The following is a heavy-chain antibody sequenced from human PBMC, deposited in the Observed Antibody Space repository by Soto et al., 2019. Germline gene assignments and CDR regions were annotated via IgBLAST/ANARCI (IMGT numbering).Heavy chain of an antibody. CDR3: AREHVRPRTGAMDV. CDR2: INPYRGAT. Sequence: RASVKVSCKASGYSFTDYYMHWVRQAPGQGLEWMGWINPYRGATNYAQKFQGRVTMTRDTSISTAYMELSRLRSDDTAVYWCAREHVRPRTGAMDVWGQGTTVTVSS. D-gene: IGHD1-1*01. J-gene: IGHJ6*02. CDR1: GYSFTDYY. V-gene: IGHV1-2*02.